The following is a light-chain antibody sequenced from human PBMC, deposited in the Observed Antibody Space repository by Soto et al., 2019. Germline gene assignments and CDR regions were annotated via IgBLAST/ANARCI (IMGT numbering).Light chain of an antibody. CDR2: DVS. CDR1: GSNIGKNY. J-gene: IGLJ1*01. CDR3: CSYAGTYSYV. V-gene: IGLV2-11*01. Sequence: QSVLTQPPSVSAAPGQKVTISCSGSGSNIGKNYVSWYQHHPGKAPKYMIYDVSKRPSGVPDRFSGSKSGNTASLTISGLQAEDEADYYCCSYAGTYSYVFGTGTKVTVL.